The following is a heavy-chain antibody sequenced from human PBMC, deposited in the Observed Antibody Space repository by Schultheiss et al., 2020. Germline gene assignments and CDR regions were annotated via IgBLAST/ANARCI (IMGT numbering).Heavy chain of an antibody. Sequence: WGSLRLSCAASGFTFSSYEMNWVRQAPGKGLEWVSYISSSGSTIYYADSVKGRFTISRDNAKNSLYLQMNSLRAEDTAVYYCARVWGGSFHLFDYWGQGTLVTVSS. CDR1: GFTFSSYE. J-gene: IGHJ4*02. CDR3: ARVWGGSFHLFDY. V-gene: IGHV3-48*03. CDR2: ISSSGSTI. D-gene: IGHD1-26*01.